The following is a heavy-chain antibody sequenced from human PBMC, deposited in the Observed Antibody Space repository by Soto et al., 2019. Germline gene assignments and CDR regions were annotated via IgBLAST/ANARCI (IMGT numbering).Heavy chain of an antibody. CDR3: ASWPITIFGVVIAGDV. CDR1: GGSISSGGYY. V-gene: IGHV4-31*03. J-gene: IGHJ6*02. Sequence: PSETLSLTCTVSGGSISSGGYYWSWIRQHPGKGLEWIGYIYYSGSTYYNPSLKSRVTISVDTSKNQFSLKLSSVTAADTAVYYCASWPITIFGVVIAGDVWGQGTTVTVSS. CDR2: IYYSGST. D-gene: IGHD3-3*01.